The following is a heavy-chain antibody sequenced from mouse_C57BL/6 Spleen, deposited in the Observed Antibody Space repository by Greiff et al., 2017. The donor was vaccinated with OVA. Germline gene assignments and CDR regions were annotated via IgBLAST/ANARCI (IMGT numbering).Heavy chain of an antibody. CDR2: FHPYNDDT. Sequence: QVHVKQSGAELVKPGASVKMSCKASGYTFTTYPIEWMKQNHGKSLEWIGNFHPYNDDTKYNEKFKGKATLTVEKSSSTVYLELSRLTSDDSAVYYCAREGAYGYDGVFDYWGQGTTLTVSS. J-gene: IGHJ2*01. CDR1: GYTFTTYP. V-gene: IGHV1-47*01. D-gene: IGHD2-2*01. CDR3: AREGAYGYDGVFDY.